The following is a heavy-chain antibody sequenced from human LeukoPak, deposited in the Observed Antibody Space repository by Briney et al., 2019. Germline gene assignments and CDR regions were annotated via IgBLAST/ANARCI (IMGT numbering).Heavy chain of an antibody. CDR3: ARELGSGFGI. Sequence: PSETLSLTCTVSGGSISTYHWSWIRQSPGKGLEWIGYIYYSGDTNFNPSVKSRVTISLDISKNEFSLKLTSVTAADTAMYYCARELGSGFGIWGQGTMVTVSS. J-gene: IGHJ3*02. CDR1: GGSISTYH. D-gene: IGHD3-3*01. V-gene: IGHV4-59*01. CDR2: IYYSGDT.